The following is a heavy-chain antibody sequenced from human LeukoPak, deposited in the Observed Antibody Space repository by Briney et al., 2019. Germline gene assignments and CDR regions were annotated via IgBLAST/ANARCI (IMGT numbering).Heavy chain of an antibody. CDR1: GFMFSRYW. J-gene: IGHJ4*02. CDR3: VRDSSSWYYDY. CDR2: IKSDGSST. D-gene: IGHD6-13*01. Sequence: GGSLRLSCAASGFMFSRYWMHWVRQAPGKGPVWVSHIKSDGSSTTYADSVKGRFTIPRDNAKSTLYLQMNSLRVEDTAVYYCVRDSSSWYYDYWGQGTLVTVSS. V-gene: IGHV3-74*01.